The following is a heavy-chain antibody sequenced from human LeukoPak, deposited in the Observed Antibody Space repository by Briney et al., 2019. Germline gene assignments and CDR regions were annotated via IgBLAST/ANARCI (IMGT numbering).Heavy chain of an antibody. CDR3: ARRSDYYGSGSYPFDY. CDR2: IYYSGST. Sequence: SETLSLTCTVSGGSIGSYYWSWIRQPPGKGLEWIGYIYYSGSTNYNPSLKSRVTISVDTSKNQFSLKLSSVTAADTAVYYCARRSDYYGSGSYPFDYWGQGTLVTVSS. D-gene: IGHD3-10*01. CDR1: GGSIGSYY. V-gene: IGHV4-59*08. J-gene: IGHJ4*02.